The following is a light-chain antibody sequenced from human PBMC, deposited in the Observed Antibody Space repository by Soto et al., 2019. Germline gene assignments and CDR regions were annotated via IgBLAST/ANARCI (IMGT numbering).Light chain of an antibody. CDR2: AVT. Sequence: QSALTQPASVSGSPGQSITISCTGISSDADDYKYVSWYQQHPDKAPKLLIYAVTHRPSGISDRFSGSKSANTASLTISGLQADDEAAYYCSSYIKNILVFGGGTKVTVL. J-gene: IGLJ2*01. CDR1: SSDADDYKY. V-gene: IGLV2-14*03. CDR3: SSYIKNILV.